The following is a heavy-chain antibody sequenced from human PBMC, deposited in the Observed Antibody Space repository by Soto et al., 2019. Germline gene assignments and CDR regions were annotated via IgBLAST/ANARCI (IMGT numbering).Heavy chain of an antibody. V-gene: IGHV3-30*03. Sequence: PWWSLRLSCASSGFTFRRYDMHWVRQAPGKGLEWVALISYYGTNKDYVDTVKGRFTISRDNSKNTLYLQMNSLKPEDTALYYCARDTYTYATPPAAFAFWGQGTMVTVSS. J-gene: IGHJ3*01. CDR3: ARDTYTYATPPAAFAF. CDR1: GFTFRRYD. D-gene: IGHD5-18*01. CDR2: ISYYGTNK.